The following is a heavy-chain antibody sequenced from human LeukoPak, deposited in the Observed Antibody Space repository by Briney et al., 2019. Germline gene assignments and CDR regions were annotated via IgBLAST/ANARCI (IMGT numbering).Heavy chain of an antibody. CDR2: LYYSGSP. Sequence: PSETLSLTCTVSGGSISSYNSYWGWIRQPPGKGLEWIGSLYYSGSPYYNPSLKSRVTISVDTSKNHFSLKLNSVTAADTAVYYCASSKYYYYYYMDVWGKGTTVTISS. V-gene: IGHV4-39*02. D-gene: IGHD2-2*01. CDR3: ASSKYYYYYYMDV. CDR1: GGSISSYNSY. J-gene: IGHJ6*03.